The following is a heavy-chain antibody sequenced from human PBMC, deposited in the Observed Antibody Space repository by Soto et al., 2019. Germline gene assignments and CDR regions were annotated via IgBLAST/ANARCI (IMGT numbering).Heavy chain of an antibody. D-gene: IGHD5-12*01. CDR1: GYTFISYD. CDR3: ARGDGYIVDY. CDR2: MNPNTGDT. Sequence: QVQLEQSGAEVKKPGAPVKVSCKASGYTFISYDINWVRQATGQGLEGMGWMNPNTGDTGYAQKFQGRVTMTRNTSINAANLELSSLISDDTPVYFCARGDGYIVDYWGQGTLVTVSS. J-gene: IGHJ4*02. V-gene: IGHV1-8*01.